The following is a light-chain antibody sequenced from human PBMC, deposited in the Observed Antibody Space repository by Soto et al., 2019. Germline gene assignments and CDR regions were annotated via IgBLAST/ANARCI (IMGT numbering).Light chain of an antibody. CDR1: QGISSA. J-gene: IGKJ4*01. CDR3: QQFNSYPLT. Sequence: AVQLTQSPSSLSASVGDRVTITCRASQGISSALAWYQQKPVKAPKVLIYDASRLESGVPSRFSGSGSETDFTLTISSLQPEDFATYYCQQFNSYPLTLGGGTKVDIK. V-gene: IGKV1-13*02. CDR2: DAS.